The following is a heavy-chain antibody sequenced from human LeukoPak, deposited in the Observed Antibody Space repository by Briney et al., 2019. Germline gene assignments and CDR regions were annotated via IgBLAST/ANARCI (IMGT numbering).Heavy chain of an antibody. CDR3: ARAITIFGVRYFDY. J-gene: IGHJ4*02. CDR2: IYYSGST. Sequence: SQTLSLTCTVSGGSISSGDYYWSWIRQPPGKGLEWIGYIYYSGSTYYNPSLKSRVTISVDTSKNQFSLKLSSVTAADTAVYYCARAITIFGVRYFDYWGQGTLVTVSS. CDR1: GGSISSGDYY. V-gene: IGHV4-30-4*08. D-gene: IGHD3-3*01.